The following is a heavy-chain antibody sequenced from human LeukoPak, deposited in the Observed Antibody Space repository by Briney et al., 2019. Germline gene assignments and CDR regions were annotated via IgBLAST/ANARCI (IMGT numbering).Heavy chain of an antibody. CDR2: ISYSGST. D-gene: IGHD6-19*01. V-gene: IGHV4-61*08. CDR1: GGSISSGGYY. Sequence: PSETLSLTCTVSGGSISSGGYYWNWIRQPPGKGLEWIGYISYSGSTNYNPSLKSRVTILADTSKNQFSLSLSSVTAADTAVYYCARGWSTAFDFWGQGTMVTVSS. J-gene: IGHJ3*01. CDR3: ARGWSTAFDF.